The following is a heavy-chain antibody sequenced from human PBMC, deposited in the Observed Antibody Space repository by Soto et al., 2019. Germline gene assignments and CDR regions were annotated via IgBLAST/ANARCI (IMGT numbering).Heavy chain of an antibody. CDR1: GGSISSSSYY. CDR2: IYYSGST. CDR3: ASSRRDYDILTGYYSQGFDY. V-gene: IGHV4-39*01. J-gene: IGHJ4*02. Sequence: SETLSLTCTVSGGSISSSSYYWGWIRQPPGKGLEWIGSIYYSGSTYYNPSLKSRVTISVDTSKNQFSLKLSSVTAADTAVYYCASSRRDYDILTGYYSQGFDYWGQGTLVT. D-gene: IGHD3-9*01.